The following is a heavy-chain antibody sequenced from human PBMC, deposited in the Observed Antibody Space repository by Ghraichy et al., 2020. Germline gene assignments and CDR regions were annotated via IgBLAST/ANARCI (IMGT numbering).Heavy chain of an antibody. J-gene: IGHJ4*02. CDR3: ARDPAYGALDY. CDR2: INDDAKER. D-gene: IGHD4-17*01. CDR1: GFEFKKFW. V-gene: IGHV3-7*03. Sequence: GESLRLSCAAAGFEFKKFWMTWVRQAPGKGLEWVANINDDAKERYYVGSLKGRFTISRDNDRNMLYLQMDSLRVEDTAIYYCARDPAYGALDYWGQGTLVTVSS.